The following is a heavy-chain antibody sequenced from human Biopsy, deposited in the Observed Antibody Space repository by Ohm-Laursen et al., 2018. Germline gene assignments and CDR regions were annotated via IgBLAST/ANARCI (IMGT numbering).Heavy chain of an antibody. CDR1: GFTFSGYG. Sequence: SLRLSCAASGFTFSGYGMHWVRQAPGKGLEWVAVIWYDGTDKFYADSVKGRFTISRDNSKNTLYLHMNSLRAADTAVYYCARDRYYGSENYFSHYNMDVWGQGTTVTVPS. CDR3: ARDRYYGSENYFSHYNMDV. J-gene: IGHJ6*03. D-gene: IGHD3-10*01. V-gene: IGHV3-33*01. CDR2: IWYDGTDK.